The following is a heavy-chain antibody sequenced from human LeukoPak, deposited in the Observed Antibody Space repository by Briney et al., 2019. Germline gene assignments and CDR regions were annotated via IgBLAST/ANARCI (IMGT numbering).Heavy chain of an antibody. CDR3: ARDSEDFDV. D-gene: IGHD3-3*01. Sequence: SETLSLTCSVSGASISSYYWSWIRQPPGKGLEWIGYIYYSGSTYYNPSLKSRVTISVDTSKNQFSLKLSSVTAADTAVYYCARDSEDFDVWGQGTTVTVSS. CDR1: GASISSYY. J-gene: IGHJ6*02. CDR2: IYYSGST. V-gene: IGHV4-59*12.